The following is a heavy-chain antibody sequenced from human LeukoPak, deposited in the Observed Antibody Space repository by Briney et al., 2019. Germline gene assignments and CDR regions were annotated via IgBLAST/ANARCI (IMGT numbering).Heavy chain of an antibody. V-gene: IGHV1-2*02. J-gene: IGHJ4*02. CDR2: INPNSGGT. CDR1: GYTFTGYY. Sequence: ASVKVSCKASGYTFTGYYMHWVRQAPGQGLEWVGWINPNSGGTNYAQKFQGRVTMTRDTSISTAYMELSRLRSDDTAVYYCARDGIAAAVPDYWGQGTLVTVSS. D-gene: IGHD6-13*01. CDR3: ARDGIAAAVPDY.